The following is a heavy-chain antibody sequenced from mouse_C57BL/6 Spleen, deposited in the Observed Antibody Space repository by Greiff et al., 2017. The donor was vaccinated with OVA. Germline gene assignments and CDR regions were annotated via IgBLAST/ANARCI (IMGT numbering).Heavy chain of an antibody. V-gene: IGHV1-50*01. D-gene: IGHD3-3*01. CDR3: AVGDPHWYFDV. CDR1: GYTFTSYW. CDR2: IDPSDSYT. Sequence: QVQLQQPGAELVKPGASVKLSCKASGYTFTSYWMQWVKQRPGQGLEWIGEIDPSDSYTNYNQKFKGKATLTVDTSSSTAYMQLSSLTSEDSAVYYCAVGDPHWYFDVWGTGTTVTVSS. J-gene: IGHJ1*03.